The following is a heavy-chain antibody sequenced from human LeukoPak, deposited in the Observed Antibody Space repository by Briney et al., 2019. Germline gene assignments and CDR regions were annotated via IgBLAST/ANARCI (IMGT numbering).Heavy chain of an antibody. CDR2: IYYSGST. V-gene: IGHV4-59*01. Sequence: SETLSLTCSVSGGSISSYYWSWIRQPPGKGLEWIGYIYYSGSTNYNPSLKSRVTISVDTSKNQFSLKLSSVTAADTAVYYCARGRGLTVTKTFDCWGQGTLVTVSS. D-gene: IGHD4-17*01. CDR1: GGSISSYY. J-gene: IGHJ4*02. CDR3: ARGRGLTVTKTFDC.